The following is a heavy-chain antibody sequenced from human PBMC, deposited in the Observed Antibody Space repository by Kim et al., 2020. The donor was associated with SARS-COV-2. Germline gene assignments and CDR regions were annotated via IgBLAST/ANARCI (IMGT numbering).Heavy chain of an antibody. J-gene: IGHJ4*02. CDR1: GGSISSGGYY. Sequence: SETLSLTCTVSGGSISSGGYYWSWIRQHPGKGLEWIGYIYYSGSTYYNPSLKSRVTISVDTSKNQFYLKLSSVTAADTAVYYCARAVITMIVVVNAFDYWGQGTLVTVSS. V-gene: IGHV4-31*03. D-gene: IGHD3-22*01. CDR2: IYYSGST. CDR3: ARAVITMIVVVNAFDY.